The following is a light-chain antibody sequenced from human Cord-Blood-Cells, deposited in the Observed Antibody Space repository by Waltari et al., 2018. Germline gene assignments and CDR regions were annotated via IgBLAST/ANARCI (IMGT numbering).Light chain of an antibody. J-gene: IGLJ1*01. CDR2: DVS. Sequence: QSALTQPRSVSGSPGQSVTIPCTGTSSDVGGYNYVPWYHQHPGKAPKLMFYDVSKRPSGVTDRFPGCRSGTTASLTISGLQAEDEADYYCCSYAGSYTFVFGTGTKVTVL. CDR1: SSDVGGYNY. V-gene: IGLV2-11*01. CDR3: CSYAGSYTFV.